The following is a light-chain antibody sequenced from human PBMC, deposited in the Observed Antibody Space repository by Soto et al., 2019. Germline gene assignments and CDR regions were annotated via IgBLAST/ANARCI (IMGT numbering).Light chain of an antibody. V-gene: IGKV3-20*01. CDR3: QQYGSSPPT. CDR2: GAS. Sequence: EIVLTQSPGTLSLSPGERATLSCRASQSVSSNYLAWYRRKPGQAPRLLIYGASNRATDIPGRFSGSGSGTDFTLTITRLEPEDLAVYYCQQYGSSPPTFGPGTRVEIK. CDR1: QSVSSNY. J-gene: IGKJ1*01.